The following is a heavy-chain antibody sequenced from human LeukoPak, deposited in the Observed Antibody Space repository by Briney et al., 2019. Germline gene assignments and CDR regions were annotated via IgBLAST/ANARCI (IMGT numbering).Heavy chain of an antibody. CDR3: ARGLMLLRPKYHRFDP. J-gene: IGHJ5*02. V-gene: IGHV4-4*02. Sequence: SETLSLTCAVSGGSISSSNWWSWARQPPGKGLEWIGEIYHSGSTNYNPSLKSRVTISVDKSKNQFSLKLSSVTAADTAVYYCARGLMLLRPKYHRFDPWGQGTLVTVSS. D-gene: IGHD3-16*01. CDR1: GGSISSSNW. CDR2: IYHSGST.